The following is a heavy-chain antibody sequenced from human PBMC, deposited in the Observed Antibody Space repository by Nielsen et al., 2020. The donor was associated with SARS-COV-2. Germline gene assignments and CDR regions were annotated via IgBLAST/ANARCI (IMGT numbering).Heavy chain of an antibody. Sequence: SQTLSLTCAVYGGSFSGYYWSWIRQPPGKGLEWIGSIYYSGSTYYNPSLKSRVTISVDTSKNQFSLKLSSVTAADTAVYYCARLVRGAGRYFDYWGQGTLVTVSS. CDR2: IYYSGST. D-gene: IGHD2-21*01. CDR3: ARLVRGAGRYFDY. CDR1: GGSFSGYY. J-gene: IGHJ4*02. V-gene: IGHV4-34*01.